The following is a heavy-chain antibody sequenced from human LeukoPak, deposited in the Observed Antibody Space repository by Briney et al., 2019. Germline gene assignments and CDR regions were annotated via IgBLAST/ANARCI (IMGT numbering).Heavy chain of an antibody. Sequence: NTGGSLRLSCAASGSTFSNAWMSWVRQAPGKGLEWVGRIKSRTGGGTTDYAAPVKGRFTISRDDSKNTLYLQMNSLKTEDTAVYYCTTLGFDPWGXXTLVTVSS. CDR3: TTLGFDP. CDR2: IKSRTGGGTT. CDR1: GSTFSNAW. V-gene: IGHV3-15*01. J-gene: IGHJ5*02.